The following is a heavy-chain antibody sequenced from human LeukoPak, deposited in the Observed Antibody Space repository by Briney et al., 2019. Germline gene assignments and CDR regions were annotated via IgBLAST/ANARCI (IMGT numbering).Heavy chain of an antibody. CDR1: GLPIADFV. J-gene: IGHJ4*02. CDR2: ISGDGVST. CDR3: AKESGKFDY. Sequence: GGSLRLSCVASGLPIADFVMHGVREAPGKGLEWVSLISGDGVSTFYADSVKGRFSISRDNSKNSLYLEMNSLRTEDAAMYYCAKESGKFDYWGQGTLVAVSS. V-gene: IGHV3-43*02.